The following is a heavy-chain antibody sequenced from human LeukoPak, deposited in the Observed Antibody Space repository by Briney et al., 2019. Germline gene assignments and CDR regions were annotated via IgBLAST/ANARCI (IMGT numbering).Heavy chain of an antibody. CDR2: INTSTGNP. Sequence: ASVKVSCKASGYTFTNYALNWVRQAPGQGLEWMGWINTSTGNPTYAQGLTGRFVFSLDTSVSTAYLQISSLKAEDTAVYYCARTMVTTIVDYWGQGTLVTVSS. CDR1: GYTFTNYA. V-gene: IGHV7-4-1*02. J-gene: IGHJ4*02. CDR3: ARTMVTTIVDY. D-gene: IGHD4-17*01.